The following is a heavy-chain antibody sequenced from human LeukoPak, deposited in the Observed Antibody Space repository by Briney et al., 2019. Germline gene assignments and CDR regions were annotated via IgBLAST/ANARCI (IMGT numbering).Heavy chain of an antibody. Sequence: ASVKVSCKAPGNTFTGYFIHWVRQAPGQGFEWMGWNNPNSGGANYAQKCQGRVSMTRDTSINTAFMELSSLRSVDTAVYYCASLDAFDMWGQGTMVTVSS. CDR2: NNPNSGGA. CDR1: GNTFTGYF. CDR3: ASLDAFDM. V-gene: IGHV1-2*02. J-gene: IGHJ3*02.